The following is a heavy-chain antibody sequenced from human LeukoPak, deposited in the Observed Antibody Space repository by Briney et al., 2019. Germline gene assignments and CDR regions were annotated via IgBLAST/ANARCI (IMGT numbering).Heavy chain of an antibody. CDR2: IIPIFGTA. V-gene: IGHV1-69*05. CDR3: ARSYTAGYNLGY. Sequence: ASVKVSCKASGGTFSGYAISWVRQAPGLGLEWMGGIIPIFGTANYAQKFQGRVTITTDESTSTAYMELSSLRSEDTAVYYCARSYTAGYNLGYWGQGTLVTVSS. D-gene: IGHD5-24*01. CDR1: GGTFSGYA. J-gene: IGHJ4*02.